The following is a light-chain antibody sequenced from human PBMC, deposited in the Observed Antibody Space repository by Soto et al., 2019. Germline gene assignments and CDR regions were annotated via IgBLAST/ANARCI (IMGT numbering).Light chain of an antibody. CDR3: QSYDSSLSGYV. V-gene: IGLV1-40*01. CDR1: NSNIGAGYD. Sequence: QSVLTQPPSVSGAPGQRVTISCTGSNSNIGAGYDVHWYQQLPGTAPKLPIYGNINRPSGVPDRFSGSKSGTSASLAITGLQAEDEADYYCQSYDSSLSGYVFGTGTKVTVL. J-gene: IGLJ1*01. CDR2: GNI.